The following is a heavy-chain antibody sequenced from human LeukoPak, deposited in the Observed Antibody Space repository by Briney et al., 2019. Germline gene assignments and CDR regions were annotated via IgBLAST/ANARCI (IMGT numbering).Heavy chain of an antibody. J-gene: IGHJ4*02. CDR2: ISYDGSNK. CDR3: ARGYCSSTSCYSVLDYFDY. V-gene: IGHV3-30-3*01. CDR1: GFTFSSYA. D-gene: IGHD2-2*01. Sequence: GGSLRLSCAASGFTFSSYAMHWVRQAPGKGLEWVAVISYDGSNKYYADSVKGRFTISRDNSKNTLYLQMNSLRAEDTAVCYCARGYCSSTSCYSVLDYFDYWGQGTLVTVSS.